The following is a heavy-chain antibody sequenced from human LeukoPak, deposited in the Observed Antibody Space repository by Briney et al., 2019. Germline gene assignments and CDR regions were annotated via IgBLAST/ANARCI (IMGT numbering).Heavy chain of an antibody. CDR3: ARDSISYYGMDV. Sequence: GGSLRLSCAASGFTFSSYDMHWVRQATGKGVEWVSAIGTAGDTYYPGSVKGRFTISRENAKNSLSLQMNSLRAGDTAVYYCARDSISYYGMDVWGQGTTVTVSS. V-gene: IGHV3-13*01. CDR1: GFTFSSYD. CDR2: IGTAGDT. D-gene: IGHD2/OR15-2a*01. J-gene: IGHJ6*02.